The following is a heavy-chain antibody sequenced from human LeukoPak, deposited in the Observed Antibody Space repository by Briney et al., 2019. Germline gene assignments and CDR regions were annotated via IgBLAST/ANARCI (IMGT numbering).Heavy chain of an antibody. V-gene: IGHV4-39*07. CDR1: GGSISSSSYY. CDR3: AREPTAAGTSELDP. CDR2: IYYSGST. J-gene: IGHJ5*02. Sequence: SETLSLTCTVSGGSISSSSYYWGWIRQPPGKGLEWIGSIYYSGSTNYNPSLKSQVTISVDTSKNQFSLKLSSVTAADTAVYYCAREPTAAGTSELDPWGQGTLVTVSS. D-gene: IGHD6-13*01.